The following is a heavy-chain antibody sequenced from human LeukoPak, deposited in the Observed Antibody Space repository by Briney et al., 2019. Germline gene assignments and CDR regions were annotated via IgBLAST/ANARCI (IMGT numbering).Heavy chain of an antibody. J-gene: IGHJ4*02. V-gene: IGHV3-21*01. D-gene: IGHD3-3*01. Sequence: GGSLRLSCAASGFTFSSYSMNWVRQAPGKGLEWVSSISGSNSYIYYADSMKGRFTISRDNAKNSLYLQMNSLRAEDTAVYYCARDSYYDFWSGPFDYWGQGTLVTVSS. CDR2: ISGSNSYI. CDR3: ARDSYYDFWSGPFDY. CDR1: GFTFSSYS.